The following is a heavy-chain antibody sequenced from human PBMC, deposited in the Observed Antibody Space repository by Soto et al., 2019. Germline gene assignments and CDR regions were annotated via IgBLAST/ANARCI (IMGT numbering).Heavy chain of an antibody. CDR1: GDSISSSDSY. J-gene: IGHJ6*02. CDR3: ARFSPLGKDYGVDV. Sequence: QVQLQEAGPGLVKPSQTLSLTCSVSGDSISSSDSYWSLMRQAPGKGLEWIGSINSSGRTYYNPSPRSRFSGPIEPSDNQGSLRITSVTLGDTAAYLCARFSPLGKDYGVDVWGQGTTVTVSS. V-gene: IGHV4-30-4*01. CDR2: INSSGRT. D-gene: IGHD6-13*01.